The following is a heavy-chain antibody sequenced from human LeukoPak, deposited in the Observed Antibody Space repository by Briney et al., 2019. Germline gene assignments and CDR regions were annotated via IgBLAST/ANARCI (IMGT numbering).Heavy chain of an antibody. CDR1: GYTFTSYD. CDR2: MNPNIGNT. J-gene: IGHJ6*03. V-gene: IGHV1-8*01. Sequence: ASVKVSCKASGYTFTSYDINCVRQATGQGLEWMGWMNPNIGNTGYAHKIQGRVTMTRNTSISTAYMELSSLRSEDTAVYYCARDLGYYGSGSYTIYYMDVWGKGTTVTISS. CDR3: ARDLGYYGSGSYTIYYMDV. D-gene: IGHD3-10*01.